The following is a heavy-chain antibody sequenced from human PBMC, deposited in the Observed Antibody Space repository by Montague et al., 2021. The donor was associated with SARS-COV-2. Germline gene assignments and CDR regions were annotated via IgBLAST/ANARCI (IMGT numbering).Heavy chain of an antibody. CDR1: GFTVSSNY. V-gene: IGHV3-53*01. D-gene: IGHD2-15*01. CDR2: IYSGGST. J-gene: IGHJ4*02. Sequence: SLRLSCAASGFTVSSNYMSWVRQAPGKGLEWVSVIYSGGSTYYADSVKGRFTISSDYSKNTLYLQMNSLSAEDTAVYYCAKDRVVAAPYWYADYWGQGTLVTVSS. CDR3: AKDRVVAAPYWYADY.